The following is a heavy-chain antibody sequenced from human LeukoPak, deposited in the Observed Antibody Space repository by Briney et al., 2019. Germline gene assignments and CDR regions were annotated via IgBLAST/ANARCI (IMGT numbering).Heavy chain of an antibody. CDR2: INSDGSST. D-gene: IGHD6-19*01. CDR1: GFTFSSYW. CDR3: AKDHSSGWPAPFDY. Sequence: GGSLRLSCAASGFTFSSYWMHWVRQAPGKGLVWVSRINSDGSSTYYADSVKGRFTISRDNSKNTLYLQMNSLRAEDTAVYYCAKDHSSGWPAPFDYWGQGTLVTVSS. J-gene: IGHJ4*02. V-gene: IGHV3-74*01.